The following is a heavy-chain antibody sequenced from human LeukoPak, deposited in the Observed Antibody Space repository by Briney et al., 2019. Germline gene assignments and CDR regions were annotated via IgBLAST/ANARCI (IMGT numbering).Heavy chain of an antibody. CDR3: ARRYYYNLGSFPFDF. Sequence: SETLSLTCAVSGGPFSGYFWSWIRQSSGKGLEWIGEIHNSGTTNYNPSLNSRVTISEDTSKNQFYLNLSSVTAADTAVYYCARRYYYNLGSFPFDFWGQGTLVTVSA. CDR1: GGPFSGYF. CDR2: IHNSGTT. V-gene: IGHV4-34*01. D-gene: IGHD3-10*01. J-gene: IGHJ4*02.